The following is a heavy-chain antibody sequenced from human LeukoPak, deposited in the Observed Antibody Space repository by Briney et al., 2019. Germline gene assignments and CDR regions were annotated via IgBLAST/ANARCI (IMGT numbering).Heavy chain of an antibody. CDR1: GGSVSSADYY. CDR3: ARDNWNYGSSMDV. J-gene: IGHJ6*02. Sequence: SETLSLTCTVSGGSVSSADYYWTWIRQPPGKGLEWIGYMYHTGSSNYNHFLKSRLTISLDTPKNQFSLKLNSVTAADTAVYYCARDNWNYGSSMDVWGQGTTVTVSS. CDR2: MYHTGSS. V-gene: IGHV4-61*08. D-gene: IGHD1-7*01.